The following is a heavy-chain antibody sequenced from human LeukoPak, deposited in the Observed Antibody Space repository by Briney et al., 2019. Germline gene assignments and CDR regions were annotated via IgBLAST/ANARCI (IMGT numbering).Heavy chain of an antibody. CDR2: ISWNSGSI. CDR3: AKGRDKYQLLSKNWFDP. J-gene: IGHJ5*02. CDR1: GFTFDDYA. Sequence: GGSLRLSCAASGFTFDDYAMRWVRQAPGKGPEWVSGISWNSGSIGYADSVKGRFTISRDNAKNSLYLQMNSLRAEDTALYYCAKGRDKYQLLSKNWFDPWGQGTLVTVSS. D-gene: IGHD2-2*01. V-gene: IGHV3-9*01.